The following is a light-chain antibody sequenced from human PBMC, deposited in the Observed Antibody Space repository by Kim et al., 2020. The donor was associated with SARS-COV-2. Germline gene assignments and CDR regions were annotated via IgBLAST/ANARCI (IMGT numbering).Light chain of an antibody. V-gene: IGKV1-16*01. J-gene: IGKJ2*01. CDR1: QGISNY. CDR3: LQYLSYPRT. CDR2: ASS. Sequence: IQLTQSPSSLSASVGDRVTITCRASQGISNYVSWFQQRPGQAPKSLIYASSRLLSGVPSRFSGSGSGTDFTLTINGLQPEDFATYFCLQYLSYPRTFGPGTKLEI.